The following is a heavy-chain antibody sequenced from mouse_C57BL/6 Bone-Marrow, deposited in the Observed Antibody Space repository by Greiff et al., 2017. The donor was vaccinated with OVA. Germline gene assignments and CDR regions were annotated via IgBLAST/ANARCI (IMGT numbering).Heavy chain of an antibody. V-gene: IGHV1-81*01. Sequence: QVQLQQSGAELARPGASVKLSCKASGYTFTSYGISWVKQRPGQGLEWIGEIYPRSGNTYYNEKFKGKATLTADKSSSTAYMELRSLTSEDSAVYFCANYYGSSEGDYWGQGTTLTVSS. J-gene: IGHJ2*01. D-gene: IGHD1-1*01. CDR2: IYPRSGNT. CDR3: ANYYGSSEGDY. CDR1: GYTFTSYG.